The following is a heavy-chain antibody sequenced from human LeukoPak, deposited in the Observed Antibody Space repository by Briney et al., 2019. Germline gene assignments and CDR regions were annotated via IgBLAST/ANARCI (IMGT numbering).Heavy chain of an antibody. D-gene: IGHD6-13*01. CDR1: GXSISSYY. V-gene: IGHV4-59*01. Sequence: PSEALSLTCTVSGXSISSYYWSWIRQPPGKGLEWIGYIYYSGSTNYNPSLKSRVTISVDTSKNQFSLKLSSVTAADTAVYYCARDRGIAAAGIYYYYGMDVWGQGTTVTVSS. CDR2: IYYSGST. J-gene: IGHJ6*02. CDR3: ARDRGIAAAGIYYYYGMDV.